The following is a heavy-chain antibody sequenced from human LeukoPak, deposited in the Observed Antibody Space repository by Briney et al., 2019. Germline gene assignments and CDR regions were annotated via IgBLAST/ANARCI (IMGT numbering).Heavy chain of an antibody. Sequence: PGRSLRLSCAASGFTFSSYAMHWVRQAPGKGLEWVAVISYDGSNKYYADSVKGRFTISRDNSKNTLYLQMNSLRAEDMAVYYCARWGSIVGASFDYWGQGTLVTVSS. CDR2: ISYDGSNK. CDR1: GFTFSSYA. CDR3: ARWGSIVGASFDY. D-gene: IGHD1-26*01. J-gene: IGHJ4*02. V-gene: IGHV3-30*04.